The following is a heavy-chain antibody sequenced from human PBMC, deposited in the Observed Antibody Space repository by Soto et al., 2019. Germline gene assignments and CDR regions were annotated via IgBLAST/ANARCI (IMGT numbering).Heavy chain of an antibody. CDR1: GGTLSSET. V-gene: IGHV1-69*08. CDR3: ARDKPAHSSQYKFLSY. CDR2: IIPLLGTG. Sequence: SVKVSCKVSGGTLSSETISWLRQAPGQGLEWMGRIIPLLGTGNYAQKFQGRVTITEDISTNTGYMELSSLTSEDTAVYYCARDKPAHSSQYKFLSYWGQGTLVTVSS. D-gene: IGHD6-13*01. J-gene: IGHJ4*02.